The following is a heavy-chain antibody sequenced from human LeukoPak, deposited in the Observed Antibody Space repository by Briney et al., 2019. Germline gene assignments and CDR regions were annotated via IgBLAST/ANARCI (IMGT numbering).Heavy chain of an antibody. J-gene: IGHJ4*02. CDR3: AILTAREYSSSSDVWEPFDY. D-gene: IGHD6-6*01. V-gene: IGHV4-34*01. CDR2: INHSGST. CDR1: GGSFSGYY. Sequence: NPSETLSLTCAVYGGSFSGYYWSWIRQPPGKGLEWIGEINHSGSTNYNPSLKSRVTISVDTSKNQFSLKLGSVTAADTAVYYCAILTAREYSSSSDVWEPFDYWGQGTLVTVSS.